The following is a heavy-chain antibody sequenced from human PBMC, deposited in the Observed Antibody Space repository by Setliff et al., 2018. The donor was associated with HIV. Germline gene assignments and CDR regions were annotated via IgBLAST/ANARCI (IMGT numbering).Heavy chain of an antibody. CDR3: ARGRRSTSSYYYTDPFDY. CDR1: GGSISSSSYY. J-gene: IGHJ4*02. V-gene: IGHV4-39*01. Sequence: SETLSLTCTVSGGSISSSSYYWGWIRQPPGKGLEWIGSIYYSGSTYYNPSLKSRVTISVDTSKNQFSLKLSSVTAADTAVYYCARGRRSTSSYYYTDPFDYWGQGTLVTVSS. CDR2: IYYSGST. D-gene: IGHD2-2*01.